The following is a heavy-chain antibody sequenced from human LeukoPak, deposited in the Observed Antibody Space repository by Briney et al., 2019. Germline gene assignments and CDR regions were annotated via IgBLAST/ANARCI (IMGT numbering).Heavy chain of an antibody. CDR3: AREYGRGCSSTSCYTRGFDP. CDR2: MNPNSGNT. J-gene: IGHJ5*02. CDR1: GYTFTSYD. D-gene: IGHD2-2*02. Sequence: GASVKVSCKASGYTFTSYDINWVRQATGQGLELMGWMNPNSGNTGYAQKFQGRVTITRNTSISTAYMELSSLRSEDTAVYYYAREYGRGCSSTSCYTRGFDPWGQGTLVTVSS. V-gene: IGHV1-8*03.